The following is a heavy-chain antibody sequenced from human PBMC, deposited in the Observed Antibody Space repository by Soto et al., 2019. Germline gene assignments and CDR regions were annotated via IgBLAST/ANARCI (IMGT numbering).Heavy chain of an antibody. CDR1: GFTFSSYA. CDR2: ISGSGGST. CDR3: ANTGPDYGDYSYYFDY. D-gene: IGHD4-17*01. V-gene: IGHV3-23*01. J-gene: IGHJ4*02. Sequence: GGSLRLSCAASGFTFSSYAMSWVRQAPGKGLEWVSAISGSGGSTYYADSVKGRFTISRDNSKNTLYLQMNSLRAEDTAVYYCANTGPDYGDYSYYFDYWGQGTLVTVSS.